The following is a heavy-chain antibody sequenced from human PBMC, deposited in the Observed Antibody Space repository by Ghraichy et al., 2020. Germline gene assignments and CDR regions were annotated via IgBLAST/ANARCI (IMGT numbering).Heavy chain of an antibody. CDR2: INQAGSAT. Sequence: GGSLRLSCAASGFTFIDYWMTWVRQAPGKGLEWVANINQAGSATYYVDSLKGRFTISRDNAKNSLYLQMNSLRAEDSAVYFCARDHEVPGVLWEFWGQGTLVTVSS. CDR1: GFTFIDYW. D-gene: IGHD3-10*01. J-gene: IGHJ4*02. CDR3: ARDHEVPGVLWEF. V-gene: IGHV3-7*03.